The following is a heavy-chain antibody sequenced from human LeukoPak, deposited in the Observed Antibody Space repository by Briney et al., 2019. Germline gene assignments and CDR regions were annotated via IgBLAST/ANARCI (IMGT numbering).Heavy chain of an antibody. CDR3: ARRPERYSYGYFDY. V-gene: IGHV4-39*01. Sequence: SSQTLSLTCTVSGGSISSGGYYWTWIRQPPGKGLEWIGSIYYSGSTYYNPSLKSRVTISVDTSKNQFSLKLSSVTAADTAVYYCARRPERYSYGYFDYWGQGTLVTVSS. CDR2: IYYSGST. D-gene: IGHD5-18*01. J-gene: IGHJ4*02. CDR1: GGSISSGGYY.